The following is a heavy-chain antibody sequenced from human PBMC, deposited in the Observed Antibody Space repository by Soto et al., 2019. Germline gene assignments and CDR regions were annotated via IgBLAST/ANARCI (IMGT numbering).Heavy chain of an antibody. Sequence: EVQLLESGGGLVQPGESLRLSCAASGFTFSSNAMIWVRQAPGKGLEWVSVVSGSGGSTYYVDSVKGRFTISRDNCKNTLYLQMNSLRAEDTAVYYCAKSVNRHYYYTMDVWGQGTTVTVSS. CDR3: AKSVNRHYYYTMDV. V-gene: IGHV3-23*01. D-gene: IGHD4-17*01. J-gene: IGHJ6*02. CDR1: GFTFSSNA. CDR2: VSGSGGST.